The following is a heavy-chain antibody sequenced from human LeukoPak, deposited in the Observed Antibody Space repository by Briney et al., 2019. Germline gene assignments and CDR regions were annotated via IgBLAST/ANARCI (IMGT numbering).Heavy chain of an antibody. CDR1: GGTFSRFT. CDR3: AREWGLESSGYYYAY. Sequence: ASVKVSCKAYGGTFSRFTISWVRQAPGQGFEWIGGITPIFGTANFAQKFQGRVSITADGSPSTAFMGLSSLRSEDTAVYYCAREWGLESSGYYYAYWGQGTLVTVSS. V-gene: IGHV1-69*13. D-gene: IGHD3-22*01. CDR2: ITPIFGTA. J-gene: IGHJ4*02.